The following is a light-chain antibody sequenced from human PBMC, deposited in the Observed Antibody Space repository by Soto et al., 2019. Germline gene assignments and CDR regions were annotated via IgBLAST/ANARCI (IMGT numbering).Light chain of an antibody. V-gene: IGKV1-39*01. CDR3: QQSYSSPWT. Sequence: DIKMTQSPSSLSASVGDRVTITCRASQSISNFLNWYQQKPGKAPKLLIYAASSLRSGVTSRFSGSGSGTDFTLTISSLQRQDFATYVCQQSYSSPWTFGQGTKVEIK. CDR1: QSISNF. J-gene: IGKJ1*01. CDR2: AAS.